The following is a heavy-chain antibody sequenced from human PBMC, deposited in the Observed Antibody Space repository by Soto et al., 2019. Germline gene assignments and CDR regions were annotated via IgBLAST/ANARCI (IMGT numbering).Heavy chain of an antibody. CDR1: GGSISSSSYY. J-gene: IGHJ6*02. Sequence: NPSETLSLTCTVSGGSISSSSYYWGWIRQPPGKGLEWIGSIYCSGSTYYNPSLKSRVTISVDTSKNQFSLKLSSVTAADTAVYYCVIPVGALYGMDVWGQGTTVTVSS. CDR3: VIPVGALYGMDV. V-gene: IGHV4-39*01. D-gene: IGHD1-26*01. CDR2: IYCSGST.